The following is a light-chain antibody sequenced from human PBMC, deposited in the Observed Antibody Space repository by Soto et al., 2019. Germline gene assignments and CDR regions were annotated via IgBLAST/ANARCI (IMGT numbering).Light chain of an antibody. Sequence: EIVMTQSPGTLSLSPGERATLSCRASQSVSSNNLAWLRQKPGQAPRLLIYGASSRATDIPDRFSGSGSGTDFTLTISRLEPEDFAVYYCQQYGGSPWSFGQGTQ. V-gene: IGKV3-20*01. CDR2: GAS. J-gene: IGKJ1*01. CDR3: QQYGGSPWS. CDR1: QSVSSNN.